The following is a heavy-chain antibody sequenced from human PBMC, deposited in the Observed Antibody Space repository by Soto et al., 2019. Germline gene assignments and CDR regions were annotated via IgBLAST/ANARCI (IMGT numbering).Heavy chain of an antibody. J-gene: IGHJ3*02. V-gene: IGHV4-59*08. CDR3: ARGMTPVAFDI. Sequence: SETLSLTCPVSGGSISSYYWSWIRQPPGKGLEWIGYIYYSGSTNYNPSLKSRVTISVDTSKNQFSLKLSSVTAADTAVYYCARGMTPVAFDIWGQGTMVTVSS. D-gene: IGHD3-10*01. CDR1: GGSISSYY. CDR2: IYYSGST.